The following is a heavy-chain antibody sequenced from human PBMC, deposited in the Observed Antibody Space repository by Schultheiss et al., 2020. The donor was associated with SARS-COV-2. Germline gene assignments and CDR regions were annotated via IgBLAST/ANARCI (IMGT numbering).Heavy chain of an antibody. Sequence: GGSLRLSCAASGFTFSSYGMHWVRQAPGKGLEWVAVIWYDGSNKYYADSVKSRFTISRDNSKNTLYLQMNSLRAEDTAVYYCARGGSGQIRVYFDYWGQGTLVTVSS. D-gene: IGHD6-25*01. CDR2: IWYDGSNK. J-gene: IGHJ4*02. CDR3: ARGGSGQIRVYFDY. V-gene: IGHV3-33*01. CDR1: GFTFSSYG.